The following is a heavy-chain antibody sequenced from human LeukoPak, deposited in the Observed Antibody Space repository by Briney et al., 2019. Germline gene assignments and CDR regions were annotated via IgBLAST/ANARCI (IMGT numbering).Heavy chain of an antibody. CDR1: GFTVGSNY. J-gene: IGHJ4*02. CDR3: ARDASGWLDF. CDR2: IYSGGST. Sequence: GGSLRLSCAASGFTVGSNYMSWVRQAPGKGLEWVSVIYSGGSTYYADSVKGRFTISRDNSKNTLYLQMNSLRAEDTAVYYCARDASGWLDFWGQGTLVTVSS. D-gene: IGHD6-19*01. V-gene: IGHV3-66*01.